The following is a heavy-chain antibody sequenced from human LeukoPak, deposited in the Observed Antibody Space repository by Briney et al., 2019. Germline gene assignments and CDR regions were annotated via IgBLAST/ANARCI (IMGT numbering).Heavy chain of an antibody. CDR2: ISRASESI. CDR1: GFNFNTYS. V-gene: IGHV3-21*01. CDR3: ARDPNYYGSGSYYINYYYMDV. Sequence: PGGSLRLSCEASGFNFNTYSMAWVRQAPGKGLEWVSIISRASESIFYADSVKGRFTISRDNAKNSLYLQMNSLRAEDTAVYYCARDPNYYGSGSYYINYYYMDVWGKGTTVTISS. J-gene: IGHJ6*03. D-gene: IGHD3-10*01.